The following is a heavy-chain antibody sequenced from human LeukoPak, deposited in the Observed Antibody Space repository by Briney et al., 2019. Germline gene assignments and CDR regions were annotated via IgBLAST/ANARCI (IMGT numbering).Heavy chain of an antibody. CDR2: ISAYNGNT. J-gene: IGHJ5*02. CDR1: GYTFTSYG. CDR3: ARDFTPYCSSTSCSWFDP. Sequence: ASVKVSCKASGYTFTSYGISWVRQAPGQGLEWMGWISAYNGNTNYAQKLQGRVTMTTDTSTSTAYMELRGLISDDTAVYYCARDFTPYCSSTSCSWFDPWGQGTLVTVSS. D-gene: IGHD2-2*01. V-gene: IGHV1-18*01.